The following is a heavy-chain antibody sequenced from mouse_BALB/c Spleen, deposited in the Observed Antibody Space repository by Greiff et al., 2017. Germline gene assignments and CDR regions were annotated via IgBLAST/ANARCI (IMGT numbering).Heavy chain of an antibody. V-gene: IGHV14-3*02. CDR1: GFTITDYY. Sequence: EVQLQQSGAELVKPGASVKLSCTASGFTITDYYMYWVKQRPEQGLEWIGRIDPGNGNTKYDPKFQGKATITADTSTNTAYLQFGSLTSEDTAVYYCARDDFDYWGQGTTVTVSS. CDR3: ARDDFDY. J-gene: IGHJ2*01. CDR2: IDPGNGNT.